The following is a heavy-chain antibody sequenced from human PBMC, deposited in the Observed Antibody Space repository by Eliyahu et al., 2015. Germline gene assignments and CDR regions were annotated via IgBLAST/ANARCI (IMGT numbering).Heavy chain of an antibody. CDR3: AKDEGYSGNWLDH. Sequence: QVQLVESGGGVVQPGRSLXXXXXXSXFSXGDFAMHWVRQAPGKGLEWVAIIWYDGSNQYYADSVKGRFSISRDNSKKTVDLQMNNLRAEDSGIYYCAKDEGYSGNWLDHWGQGTLVTVSS. J-gene: IGHJ5*02. V-gene: IGHV3-33*06. CDR2: IWYDGSNQ. CDR1: XFSXGDFA. D-gene: IGHD5-12*01.